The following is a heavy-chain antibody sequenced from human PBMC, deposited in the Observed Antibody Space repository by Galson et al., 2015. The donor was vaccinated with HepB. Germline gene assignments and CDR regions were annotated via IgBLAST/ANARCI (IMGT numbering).Heavy chain of an antibody. V-gene: IGHV4-61*01. D-gene: IGHD2-15*01. CDR2: IYHSGST. Sequence: SETLSLTCTVSGGSVSSGSYYWSWIRQPPGKGLEWIGYIYHSGSTNHSPSLKSRVTISVDTSKNQFSLKLSSVTAADTAVYYCSRVPVVGASYGMDVWGQGTTVIVSS. CDR1: GGSVSSGSYY. J-gene: IGHJ6*02. CDR3: SRVPVVGASYGMDV.